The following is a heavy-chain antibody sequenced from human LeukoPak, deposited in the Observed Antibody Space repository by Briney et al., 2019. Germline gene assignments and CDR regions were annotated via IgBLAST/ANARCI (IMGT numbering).Heavy chain of an antibody. CDR1: GGSISSSY. CDR3: AKGYGWEASYYYYYMDV. D-gene: IGHD1-26*01. Sequence: PSETLSLTCTVSGGSISSSYWSWIRQPPGKGLEWIGYIYYSGSTNYNPSLKSRVTISVDTSKNQFSLKLSSVTAADTAVYYCAKGYGWEASYYYYYMDVWGKGTTVTISS. J-gene: IGHJ6*03. CDR2: IYYSGST. V-gene: IGHV4-59*01.